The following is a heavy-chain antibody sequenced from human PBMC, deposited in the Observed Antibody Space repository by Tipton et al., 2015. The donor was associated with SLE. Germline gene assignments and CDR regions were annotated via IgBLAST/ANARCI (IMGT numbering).Heavy chain of an antibody. J-gene: IGHJ4*02. CDR3: AREGHCSGGSCYWAPYYFDY. V-gene: IGHV1-69*08. CDR1: GGTLSSYT. D-gene: IGHD2-15*01. CDR2: IILLLGIT. Sequence: QVQLVQSRAEVKKPGSSVKVSCKASGGTLSSYTISWVRQAPGQGLEWVGRIILLLGITNYAQKFQGRVTLTADRSTTTAYMELSSLRSEDTAVYYCAREGHCSGGSCYWAPYYFDYLGQGTLVTVSS.